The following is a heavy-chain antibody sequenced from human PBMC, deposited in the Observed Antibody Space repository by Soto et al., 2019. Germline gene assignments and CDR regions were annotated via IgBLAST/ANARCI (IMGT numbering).Heavy chain of an antibody. CDR1: GFTFSSYA. J-gene: IGHJ2*01. Sequence: QVQLVESGGGVVQPGRSLRLSCAASGFTFSSYAMHWVRQAPGKGLEWVAVISYDGSNKYYADSVKGRFTISRDNSKNRLYLQMNSLRAEDTAVYYCARPLWRDDYNWGYCDLWGRGTLVTVSS. D-gene: IGHD4-4*01. CDR2: ISYDGSNK. CDR3: ARPLWRDDYNWGYCDL. V-gene: IGHV3-30-3*01.